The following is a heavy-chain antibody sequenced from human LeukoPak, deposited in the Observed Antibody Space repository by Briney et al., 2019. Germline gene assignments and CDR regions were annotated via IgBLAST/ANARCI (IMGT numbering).Heavy chain of an antibody. D-gene: IGHD1-1*01. V-gene: IGHV4-34*01. CDR1: GGSFSGYY. CDR2: INHSGST. J-gene: IGHJ4*02. CDR3: ARGSNWNDYYFDY. Sequence: SETLSLTCAVYGGSFSGYYWSWFRQPPGKGLEWIGEINHSGSTNYNPSLKSRVTISIDTSKNQFSLKLSSVTAADTAVYYCARGSNWNDYYFDYWGQGTLVTVSS.